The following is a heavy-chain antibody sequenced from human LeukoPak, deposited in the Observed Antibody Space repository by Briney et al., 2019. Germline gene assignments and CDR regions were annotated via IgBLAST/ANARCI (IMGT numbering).Heavy chain of an antibody. CDR3: ARDGRMRQYYDFWSGYYDYMDV. CDR1: GFTFSSYS. V-gene: IGHV3-48*04. CDR2: ISGSSSTI. J-gene: IGHJ6*03. D-gene: IGHD3-3*01. Sequence: GGSLRLSCAASGFTFSSYSMNWVRQAPGKGLEWVSYISGSSSTIYYADSVKGRFTISRDNAKNSLYLQMNNLRAEDTAVYYCARDGRMRQYYDFWSGYYDYMDVWGKGTTVTVSS.